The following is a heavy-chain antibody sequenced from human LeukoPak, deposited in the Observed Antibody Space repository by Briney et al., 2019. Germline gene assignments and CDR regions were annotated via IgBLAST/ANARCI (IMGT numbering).Heavy chain of an antibody. D-gene: IGHD2-8*02. Sequence: ASVKVSCKASGYSFTTYAMNWLRQAPGQGLEWMGVINPATTTTTYAQKFQGRVTLTRDMSTSTVYMEMSSLRSEDTAVYYCARYFHDSTGRYDYWGQGTLVTVSS. CDR2: INPATTTT. CDR1: GYSFTTYA. V-gene: IGHV1-46*01. CDR3: ARYFHDSTGRYDY. J-gene: IGHJ4*02.